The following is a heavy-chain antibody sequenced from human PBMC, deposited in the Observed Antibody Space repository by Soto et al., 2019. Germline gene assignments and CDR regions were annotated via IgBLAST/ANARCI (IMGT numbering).Heavy chain of an antibody. CDR1: GGTFSSYA. D-gene: IGHD3-10*01. Sequence: QVQLVQSGAEVKKPGSSVKVSCKASGGTFSSYAISWVRQAPGQGLEWMGGIIPIFGTANYAQKFQGRVTITADESTSTAYMELSSLRSEDTAVYYCARAPRGEYGSGRYGMDVWRQGTTVTVSS. CDR3: ARAPRGEYGSGRYGMDV. J-gene: IGHJ6*02. V-gene: IGHV1-69*01. CDR2: IIPIFGTA.